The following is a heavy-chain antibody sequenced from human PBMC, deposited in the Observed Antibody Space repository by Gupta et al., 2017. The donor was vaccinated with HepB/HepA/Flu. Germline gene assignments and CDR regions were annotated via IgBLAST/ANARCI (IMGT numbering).Heavy chain of an antibody. CDR2: MNPNSGNT. Sequence: QVQLVQSGAEVKKPGASVKVSCKASGYTFTSSDINWVRQATAQGLEWMGWMNPNSGNTGYAQKFQGRVTMTRNTSISTAYMELSSLRSEDTAVYYCARGAGEGYCSSTSCYVRYYYYGMDVWGQGTTVTVSS. V-gene: IGHV1-8*01. J-gene: IGHJ6*02. D-gene: IGHD2-2*01. CDR1: GYTFTSSD. CDR3: ARGAGEGYCSSTSCYVRYYYYGMDV.